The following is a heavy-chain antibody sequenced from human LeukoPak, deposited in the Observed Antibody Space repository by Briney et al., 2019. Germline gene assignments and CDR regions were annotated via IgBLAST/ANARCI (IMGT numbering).Heavy chain of an antibody. Sequence: PGGSLRLSCAASGFAFRSYGMTWVRQPPGKGLEWIGSIYYSGSTYYNPSLKSRVTISVDTSKNQFSLKLNSVTAADTAVYYCARGHNWFDPWGQGTLVTVSS. CDR3: ARGHNWFDP. CDR1: GFAFRSYG. J-gene: IGHJ5*02. V-gene: IGHV4-39*01. CDR2: IYYSGST.